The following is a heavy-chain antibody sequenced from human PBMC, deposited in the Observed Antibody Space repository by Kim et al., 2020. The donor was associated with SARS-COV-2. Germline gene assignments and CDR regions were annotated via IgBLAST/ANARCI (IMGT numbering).Heavy chain of an antibody. V-gene: IGHV3-30*07. Sequence: RFTISRDNSKNTLYLQMSSLRAEDTAVYYCARDGRWTGYYIGRGMVPCDYWGQGTLVTVSS. J-gene: IGHJ4*02. CDR3: ARDGRWTGYYIGRGMVPCDY. D-gene: IGHD3-9*01.